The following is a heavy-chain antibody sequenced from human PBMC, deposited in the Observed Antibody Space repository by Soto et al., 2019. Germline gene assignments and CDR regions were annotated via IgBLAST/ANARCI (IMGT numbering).Heavy chain of an antibody. D-gene: IGHD6-13*01. CDR3: ARDMALGIAAAGFDY. V-gene: IGHV3-21*01. J-gene: IGHJ4*02. Sequence: GSLSLSCADSGFTFSSYSMNWVRQAPGKGLEWVSSISSSSSYIYYADSVKGRFTISRDNAKNSLYLQMNSLRAEDTAVYYCARDMALGIAAAGFDYWGQGTLVTVSS. CDR2: ISSSSSYI. CDR1: GFTFSSYS.